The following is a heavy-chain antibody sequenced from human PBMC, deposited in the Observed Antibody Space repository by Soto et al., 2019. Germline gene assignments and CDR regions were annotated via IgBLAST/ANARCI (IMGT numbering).Heavy chain of an antibody. V-gene: IGHV4-31*03. J-gene: IGHJ4*02. CDR3: ARDFNHGYFDY. Sequence: SETLSLTCTVSGGSISSGGYYWSWIRQHPGKGLEWIGYIYYSGSTYYNPSLKSRVTISVDTSKNQFSLKLSSVTAADTAVYYCARDFNHGYFDYWGQGTMVTVSS. CDR1: GGSISSGGYY. CDR2: IYYSGST.